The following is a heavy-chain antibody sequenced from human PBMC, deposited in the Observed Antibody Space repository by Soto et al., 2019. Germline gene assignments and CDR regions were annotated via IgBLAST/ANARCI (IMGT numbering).Heavy chain of an antibody. CDR1: GGSINTSGYY. Sequence: QVQLQESGPGLVKPSQTLSLTCTFSGGSINTSGYYWNWVRHSPGTGLEWICYIFYSGTTYYNPSIESRVTMTSDTSKNLFFLRLSSVPAEDTVYYYCARSCCDLSNATVCNLFNPVSHGTRVTVTS. V-gene: IGHV4-31*03. J-gene: IGHJ5*02. D-gene: IGHD2-15*01. CDR2: IFYSGTT. CDR3: ARSCCDLSNATVCNLFNP.